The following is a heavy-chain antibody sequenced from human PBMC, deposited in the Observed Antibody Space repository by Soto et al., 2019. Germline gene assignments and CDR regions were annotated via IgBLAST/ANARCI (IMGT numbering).Heavy chain of an antibody. J-gene: IGHJ4*02. Sequence: EVQLVESGGGFVQPGGSLTLSCAASGFDFTTHWMHWVRQAPGKGLVWVSRINTDASTTNYADSVKGRFTISRDNAKNTVYLQVNSLRAEDTAVYYCARLSSDWSSFDHWGQGTQVTVSS. V-gene: IGHV3-74*01. CDR1: GFDFTTHW. CDR3: ARLSSDWSSFDH. D-gene: IGHD6-19*01. CDR2: INTDASTT.